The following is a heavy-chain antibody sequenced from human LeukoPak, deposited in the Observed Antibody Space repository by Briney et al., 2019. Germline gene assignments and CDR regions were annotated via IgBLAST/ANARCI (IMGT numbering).Heavy chain of an antibody. V-gene: IGHV3-23*01. D-gene: IGHD5-18*01. CDR3: AKDPRGYGFSYGMDV. Sequence: GGSLRLSCAASGFAFSSYAMSWVRQAPGKGLEWVSAISGSGGSTYYADSVKGRFTISRDNSKNTLYLQMNSLRAEDTAVYYCAKDPRGYGFSYGMDVWGQGTTVTVSS. CDR1: GFAFSSYA. CDR2: ISGSGGST. J-gene: IGHJ6*02.